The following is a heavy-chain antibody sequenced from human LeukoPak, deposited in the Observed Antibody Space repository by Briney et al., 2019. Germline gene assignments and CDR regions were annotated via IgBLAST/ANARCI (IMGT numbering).Heavy chain of an antibody. J-gene: IGHJ4*02. CDR2: ISGSGGST. CDR1: GFTFNNYA. CDR3: AKDPRYSSGMGIGY. D-gene: IGHD6-19*01. V-gene: IGHV3-23*01. Sequence: SGGSLRLSCAASGFTFNNYAMSWVRQAPGKGLEWVSAISGSGGSTNYADSVKGRFTISRDNSKNTLYLQMNSLRAEDTAVYYCAKDPRYSSGMGIGYWGQGTLVTVSS.